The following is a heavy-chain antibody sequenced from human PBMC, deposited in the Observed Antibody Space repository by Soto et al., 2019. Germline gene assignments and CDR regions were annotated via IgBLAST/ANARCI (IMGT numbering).Heavy chain of an antibody. Sequence: SETLSLTCAVYGGSFSGYYWSWIRQPPGEGLEWIGEINHSGSTNYNPSLKSRVTISVDTSKNQFSLKLSSVTAADTAVYYCARVPDIVVVFSYYYYYMDVWGKGTTVTVSS. D-gene: IGHD2-15*01. J-gene: IGHJ6*03. CDR1: GGSFSGYY. V-gene: IGHV4-34*01. CDR2: INHSGST. CDR3: ARVPDIVVVFSYYYYYMDV.